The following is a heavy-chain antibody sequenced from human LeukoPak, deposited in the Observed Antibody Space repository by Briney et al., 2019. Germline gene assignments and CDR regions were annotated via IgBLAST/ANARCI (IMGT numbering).Heavy chain of an antibody. D-gene: IGHD1-1*01. CDR3: VKITSVTGGDC. J-gene: IGHJ4*02. CDR1: GFSFSTYW. Sequence: PGGSLRLSCAASGFSFSTYWMHWVRQAPGKGLVWVARIKGDGSRTSYADSVKGRFTISRDNAKNTLYLQMSSLRAEDTAVYYCVKITSVTGGDCWGQGTRLTVSS. CDR2: IKGDGSRT. V-gene: IGHV3-74*01.